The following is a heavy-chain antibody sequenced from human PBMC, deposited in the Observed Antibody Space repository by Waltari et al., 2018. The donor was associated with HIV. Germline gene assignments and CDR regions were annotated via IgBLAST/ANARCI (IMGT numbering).Heavy chain of an antibody. CDR1: GGSISSSSYY. Sequence: QLQLQESGPGLVKPSETLSLTCTVSGGSISSSSYYWGWIRQPPGKGLEWIGSIYYSGSTYYNPSLKSRVTISVDTSKNQFSLKLSSVTAADTAVYYCARLIGRAHYWYFDLWGRGTLVTVSS. CDR2: IYYSGST. J-gene: IGHJ2*01. V-gene: IGHV4-39*01. CDR3: ARLIGRAHYWYFDL.